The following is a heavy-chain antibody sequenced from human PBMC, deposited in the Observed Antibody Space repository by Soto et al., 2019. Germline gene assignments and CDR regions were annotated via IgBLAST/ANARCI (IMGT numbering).Heavy chain of an antibody. J-gene: IGHJ6*02. CDR1: GGSFSGYY. CDR2: INHSGST. D-gene: IGHD5-18*01. Sequence: AETLSLTCAVYGGSFSGYYWSWIRQPPGKGLEWIGEINHSGSTNYNPSLKSRVTISVDPSKNQFSLKLRSVTAADTAVYYCARAGVGYGKQLQNYHYYGKAVWGQGTTVTVS. V-gene: IGHV4-34*01. CDR3: ARAGVGYGKQLQNYHYYGKAV.